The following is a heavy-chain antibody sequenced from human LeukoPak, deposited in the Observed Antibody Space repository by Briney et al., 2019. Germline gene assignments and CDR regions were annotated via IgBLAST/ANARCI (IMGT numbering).Heavy chain of an antibody. V-gene: IGHV1-46*01. CDR1: GYTFSSYY. Sequence: GALVKVSCKASGYTFSSYYMHWVRQAPGQGLEWMGIINPSRGSTSYAQKFQGRVTMTRDMSTSTVYMELSSLRSEDTAVYYCAREVIARSYYFSMDVWGKGTTVTVSS. CDR3: AREVIARSYYFSMDV. J-gene: IGHJ6*03. CDR2: INPSRGST.